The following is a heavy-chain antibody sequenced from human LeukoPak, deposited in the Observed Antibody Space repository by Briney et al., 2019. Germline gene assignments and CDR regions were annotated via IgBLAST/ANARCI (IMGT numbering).Heavy chain of an antibody. V-gene: IGHV3-15*01. CDR1: GFIFSSAW. Sequence: PGGSLRLSCAASGFIFSSAWISWVRQAPGKGLERVRHIKTGGGTTDYAAPVKGRFTISRDDSKNTVYLQMNSLKTEDTAVYYCSTTHYNFGDLDHWGQGTLVTVPS. CDR3: STTHYNFGDLDH. CDR2: IKTGGGTT. J-gene: IGHJ4*02. D-gene: IGHD3-3*01.